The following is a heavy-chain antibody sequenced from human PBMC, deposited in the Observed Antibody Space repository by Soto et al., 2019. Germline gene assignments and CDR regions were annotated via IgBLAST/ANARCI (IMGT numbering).Heavy chain of an antibody. D-gene: IGHD4-17*01. J-gene: IGHJ4*02. CDR3: ASDQSQGGALYYFDY. V-gene: IGHV3-33*01. CDR1: GFTFSSYG. CDR2: IWYDGSNK. Sequence: QVQLVESGGGVVQPGRSLRLSCAASGFTFSSYGMHWVRQAPGKGLEWVAVIWYDGSNKYYADSVKGRFTISRDNSKNTLYLQMNSLRAEDTAVYYCASDQSQGGALYYFDYWGQGTLVTVSS.